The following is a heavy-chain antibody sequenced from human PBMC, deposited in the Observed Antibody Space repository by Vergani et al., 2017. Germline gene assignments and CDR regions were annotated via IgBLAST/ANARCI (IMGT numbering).Heavy chain of an antibody. CDR1: GFTFNHYA. D-gene: IGHD5-12*01. CDR3: AKAKTRNSGYDYLYYYHAREV. V-gene: IGHV3-23*01. Sequence: EVQLLESGGDLVQPGGSLRLSCAASGFTFNHYAMNWVRQAPGKGLEWVSGIIGSGGSTYYAGSVKGRFTITRDSSKNTLYLQMNSLSAGDTAVYYCAKAKTRNSGYDYLYYYHAREVWGQGTTVTVSS. J-gene: IGHJ6*02. CDR2: IIGSGGST.